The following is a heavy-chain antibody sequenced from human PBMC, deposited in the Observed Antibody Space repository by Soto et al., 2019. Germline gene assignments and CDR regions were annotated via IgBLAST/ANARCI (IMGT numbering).Heavy chain of an antibody. CDR2: MWYDGSNT. CDR3: ARDRVRADY. D-gene: IGHD1-1*01. J-gene: IGHJ4*02. V-gene: IGHV3-33*01. CDR1: GFTFSNYG. Sequence: QVQLVESGGGVVQPGRSLRLSCAASGFTFSNYGMQWVRQAPGKGLEWVADMWYDGSNTHYAESVKGRFTISRDNSKNTLFLQINSLRAEDTAVYYCARDRVRADYWGQGTLVTVSS.